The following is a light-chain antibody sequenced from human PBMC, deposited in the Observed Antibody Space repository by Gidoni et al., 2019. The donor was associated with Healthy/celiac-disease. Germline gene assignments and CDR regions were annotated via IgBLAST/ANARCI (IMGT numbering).Light chain of an antibody. Sequence: IVLTMSPGTRSLSPGARSTPSCRAIQSVSSSYLAWYQQKPGQAPRLLIYGASSRATGIPDRFSGSGSGTDFTLTISRLEPEDFAVYYCQQYGSSLFTFGPGTKVDIK. V-gene: IGKV3-20*01. CDR3: QQYGSSLFT. CDR2: GAS. J-gene: IGKJ3*01. CDR1: QSVSSSY.